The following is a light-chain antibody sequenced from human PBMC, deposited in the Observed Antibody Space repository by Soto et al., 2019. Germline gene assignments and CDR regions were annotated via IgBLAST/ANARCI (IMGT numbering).Light chain of an antibody. CDR1: QSVSSNY. Sequence: EIVLTQSPDTLSLSPGERATLSCRTSQSVSSNYLAWYQQKPAQAPRLLIYGASSRATGIPDRFSGSGSGTDFTLTISRLEPEDFAVFYCQQYGSSITFGQGTRLEIK. CDR3: QQYGSSIT. V-gene: IGKV3-20*01. CDR2: GAS. J-gene: IGKJ5*01.